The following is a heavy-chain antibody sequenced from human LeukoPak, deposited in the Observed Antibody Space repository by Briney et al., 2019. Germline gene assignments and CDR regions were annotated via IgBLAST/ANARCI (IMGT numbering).Heavy chain of an antibody. D-gene: IGHD4-17*01. Sequence: PGGSLRLSCAASGFTFSNAWMSWVRQAPGKGLKWVSTISGSGGSTNYADSVKGRFTFSRDNSKNTLYLQMNSLRAEDTAVYYCAKDLPDYGDYIEGYWGQGTLVTVSS. V-gene: IGHV3-23*01. CDR2: ISGSGGST. J-gene: IGHJ4*02. CDR1: GFTFSNAW. CDR3: AKDLPDYGDYIEGY.